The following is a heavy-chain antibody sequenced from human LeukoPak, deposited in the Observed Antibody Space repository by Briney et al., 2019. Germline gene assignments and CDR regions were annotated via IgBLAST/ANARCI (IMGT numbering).Heavy chain of an antibody. D-gene: IGHD6-6*01. CDR1: GFAFSTYG. V-gene: IGHV3-33*01. Sequence: GGSLRLSCAASGFAFSTYGMHWVRQAPGQGLEWVAVIWYDGSNKYYADSVKGRFTIPRDNSKNTLYLQMNSLRAEDTAVYYCARALSTAARTTQFDYWGQGTLVTVSS. J-gene: IGHJ4*02. CDR2: IWYDGSNK. CDR3: ARALSTAARTTQFDY.